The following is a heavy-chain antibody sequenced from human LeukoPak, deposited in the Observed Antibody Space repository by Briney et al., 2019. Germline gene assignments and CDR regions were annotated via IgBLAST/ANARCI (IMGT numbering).Heavy chain of an antibody. CDR2: IYYSGSA. CDR1: GGSISSNKYY. CDR3: VRDRGLGRGFDP. Sequence: PSETLSLTCTVSGGSISSNKYYWGWIRQPPGKGLEWIGSIYYSGSAYYNPSLKSRVTISVDTSKNQFSLKLNSVTAADTAFYYCVRDRGLGRGFDPWGQGTLVTVSS. V-gene: IGHV4-39*07. D-gene: IGHD3-16*01. J-gene: IGHJ5*02.